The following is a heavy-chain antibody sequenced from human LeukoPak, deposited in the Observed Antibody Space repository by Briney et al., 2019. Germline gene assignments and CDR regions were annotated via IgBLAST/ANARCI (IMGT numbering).Heavy chain of an antibody. Sequence: ASVKVSCKASGYTFTSYGISWVRQAPGQGLEWMGWTSDYNGNTNYAQKFQGRVTMTTDTSTDTAHMELRSLRSDDTAAYYCARVKGSRLGELSLNWFDPWGQGTPVTVSS. CDR2: TSDYNGNT. V-gene: IGHV1-18*01. CDR3: ARVKGSRLGELSLNWFDP. D-gene: IGHD3-16*02. J-gene: IGHJ5*02. CDR1: GYTFTSYG.